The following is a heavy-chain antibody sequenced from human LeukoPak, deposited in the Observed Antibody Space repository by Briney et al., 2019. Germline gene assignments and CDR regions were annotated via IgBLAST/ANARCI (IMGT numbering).Heavy chain of an antibody. CDR2: IYYSGST. CDR3: ARETSQKGAHYMDV. Sequence: GSLRLSCVVSGFSVRNNYVSWIRQPPGKGLKWIGYIYYSGSTSYSPSLRSRVTISVDTSKNQFSLKLSSVTAADTAVYYCARETSQKGAHYMDVWGKGTTVTISS. CDR1: GFSVRNNY. V-gene: IGHV4-59*02. D-gene: IGHD3-16*01. J-gene: IGHJ6*03.